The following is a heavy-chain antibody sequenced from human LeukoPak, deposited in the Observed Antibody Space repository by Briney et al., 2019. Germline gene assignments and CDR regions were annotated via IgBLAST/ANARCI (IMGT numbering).Heavy chain of an antibody. J-gene: IGHJ4*02. V-gene: IGHV3-48*02. D-gene: IGHD3/OR15-3a*01. CDR3: ARDKDWSFDD. CDR1: GFTVSSNY. Sequence: PGGSLRLSCAATGFTVSSNYMNWVRQAPGKGLEWVSYISSSSRIMDYADSVKGRFTISRDNAKNSLYLQMNSLRDEDTAVYYCARDKDWSFDDWGQGTLVTVSS. CDR2: ISSSSRIM.